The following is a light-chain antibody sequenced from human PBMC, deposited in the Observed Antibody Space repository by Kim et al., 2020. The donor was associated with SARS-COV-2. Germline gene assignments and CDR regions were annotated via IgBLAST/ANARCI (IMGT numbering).Light chain of an antibody. CDR3: QQHGSSSWT. CDR1: QSVSSNY. J-gene: IGKJ1*01. V-gene: IGKV3-20*01. CDR2: VAH. Sequence: EMVLTQSPCTLSFSPGERATLSCRASQSVSSNYLAWYQQKPGQTPRLLIYVAHSRATGIPDRVSGSGSGTDFTLTISGLEPEDMAVYYCQQHGSSSWTFGQGTKVDIK.